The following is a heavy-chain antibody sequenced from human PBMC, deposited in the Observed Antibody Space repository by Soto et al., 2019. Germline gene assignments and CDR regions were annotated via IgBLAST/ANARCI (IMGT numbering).Heavy chain of an antibody. Sequence: EVQLLESGGGLVQPGGSLRLSCAASGFTFSSYAMSWVRQAPGKGLEWVSAISGSGDSTFYADSVKGRFTISRDNSKNTLYLQMNSLRAEDTAVYYCAKRAWGTYYFDYWGQGTVVTVSS. CDR1: GFTFSSYA. V-gene: IGHV3-23*01. D-gene: IGHD3-16*01. J-gene: IGHJ4*02. CDR3: AKRAWGTYYFDY. CDR2: ISGSGDST.